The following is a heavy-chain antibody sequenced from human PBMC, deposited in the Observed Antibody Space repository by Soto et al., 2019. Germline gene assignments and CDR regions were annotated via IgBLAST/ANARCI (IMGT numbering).Heavy chain of an antibody. CDR1: GFTFSSYD. J-gene: IGHJ6*02. V-gene: IGHV3-48*02. CDR2: ISSGSSRI. CDR3: ARVIYGGWATVKDYYYYAMDV. D-gene: IGHD5-12*01. Sequence: GGSLRLSCAASGFTFSSYDMNWVRQAPGKGLEWVSYISSGSSRIFYADSVKGRFTISRDNAKNSLYLQMNSLRDEDTAVYYCARVIYGGWATVKDYYYYAMDVWGQGTTVTVSS.